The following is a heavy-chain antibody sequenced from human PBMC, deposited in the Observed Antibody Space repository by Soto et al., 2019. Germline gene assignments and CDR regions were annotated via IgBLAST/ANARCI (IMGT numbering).Heavy chain of an antibody. CDR2: IIPIFGTA. CDR3: AGYDASTSSGGFGGYYYYGMDV. D-gene: IGHD6-25*01. CDR1: GGTFSSYA. V-gene: IGHV1-69*01. Sequence: QVQLVQSGAEVKKPGSSVKVSCKASGGTFSSYAISWVRQAPGQGLEWMGGIIPIFGTANYAQKFQGRVTITADESTSTADMVLRSMRSEDTAVYYCAGYDASTSSGGFGGYYYYGMDVWGQGTTVTVSS. J-gene: IGHJ6*02.